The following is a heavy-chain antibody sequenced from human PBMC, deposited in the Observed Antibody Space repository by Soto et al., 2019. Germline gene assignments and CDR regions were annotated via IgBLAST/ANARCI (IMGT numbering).Heavy chain of an antibody. CDR2: IYYSGST. Sequence: QVQLQESGPGLVKPSETLSLTCTVSGGSISSYYWSWIRQPPGKGLEWIGYIYYSGSTNYNPSLTTRVTISVDTSKIQFTLKLNAITAADTAVYYCARHTYGSGSTDFDYWGQGTLVTVSS. D-gene: IGHD3-10*01. V-gene: IGHV4-59*08. CDR3: ARHTYGSGSTDFDY. J-gene: IGHJ4*02. CDR1: GGSISSYY.